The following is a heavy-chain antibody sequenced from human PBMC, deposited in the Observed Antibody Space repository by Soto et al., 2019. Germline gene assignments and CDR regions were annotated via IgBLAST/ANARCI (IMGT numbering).Heavy chain of an antibody. D-gene: IGHD3-22*01. CDR2: IYYSGST. CDR3: ARGEVVPYYYDSSGYYVDY. V-gene: IGHV4-31*03. J-gene: IGHJ4*02. CDR1: GGSISSGGYY. Sequence: SETLSLTCTVSGGSISSGGYYWSWIRQHPGKGLEWIGYIYYSGSTYYNPSLKSRVTISVDTSKNQFSLKLSSVTAADTAVYYCARGEVVPYYYDSSGYYVDYWGQGTLVTVSS.